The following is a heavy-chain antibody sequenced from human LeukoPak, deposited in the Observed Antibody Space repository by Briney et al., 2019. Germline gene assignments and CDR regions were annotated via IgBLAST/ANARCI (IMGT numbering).Heavy chain of an antibody. D-gene: IGHD5-12*01. J-gene: IGHJ5*01. CDR2: ISSSSGYI. CDR1: GFTFSSYS. CDR3: VKDKHRDGYTYGVYDS. Sequence: GGSLRLSCAASGFTFSSYSMNWVRQAPGKGLEWVSSISSSSGYIYYADSVKGRFTISRDNAKNSLFLQMNSLRPEDTALYYCVKDKHRDGYTYGVYDSWGQGTLITVSS. V-gene: IGHV3-21*04.